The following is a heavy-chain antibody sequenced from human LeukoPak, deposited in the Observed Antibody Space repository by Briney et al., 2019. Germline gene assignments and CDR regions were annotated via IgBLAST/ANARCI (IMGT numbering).Heavy chain of an antibody. D-gene: IGHD6-19*01. Sequence: SETLSLTCAVYGGPFSGYYWSWIRQPPGKGLEWIGEINHSGSTNYNPSLRSRVTISVDTSKNQFSLKFTSMTAADTAVYYCARSSKTQWLSPGDGFDIGGRGTLVTVSS. CDR1: GGPFSGYY. CDR2: INHSGST. V-gene: IGHV4-34*01. J-gene: IGHJ3*02. CDR3: ARSSKTQWLSPGDGFDI.